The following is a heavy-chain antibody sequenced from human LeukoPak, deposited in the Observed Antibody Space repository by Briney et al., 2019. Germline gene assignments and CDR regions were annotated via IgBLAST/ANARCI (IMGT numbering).Heavy chain of an antibody. D-gene: IGHD6-19*01. V-gene: IGHV3-30-3*01. CDR1: GFTFSSYA. J-gene: IGHJ5*02. CDR3: ARGWEQWLFHNWFDP. CDR2: ISYDGSNK. Sequence: GGSLGLSCAASGFTFSSYAMHWVRQAPGKGLEWVAVISYDGSNKYYADSVKGRFTISRDNSKNTLYLQMNSLRAEDTAVYYCARGWEQWLFHNWFDPWGQGTLVTVSS.